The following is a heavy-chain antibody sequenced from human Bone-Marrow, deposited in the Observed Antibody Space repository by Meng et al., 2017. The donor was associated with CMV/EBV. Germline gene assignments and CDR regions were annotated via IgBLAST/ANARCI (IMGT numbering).Heavy chain of an antibody. CDR1: GFIFSSYA. CDR2: ISGSGGCT. J-gene: IGHJ3*02. CDR3: AKGWSELRFLEWLWGDAFDI. V-gene: IGHV3-23*01. D-gene: IGHD3-3*01. Sequence: GESQKISCAASGFIFSSYAMSWVRQAPGKVLEWVSAISGSGGCTYYADSVKGRFTISRDNSKNTLYLQMNSLRAEDTAVYYCAKGWSELRFLEWLWGDAFDIWGQGKMVTV.